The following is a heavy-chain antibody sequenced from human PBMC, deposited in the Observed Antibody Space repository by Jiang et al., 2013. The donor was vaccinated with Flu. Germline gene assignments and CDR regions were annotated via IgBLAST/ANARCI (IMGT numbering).Heavy chain of an antibody. CDR2: IYPSDSDT. CDR1: YW. CDR3: ARPLRDSSGYYFDY. J-gene: IGHJ4*02. D-gene: IGHD3-22*01. Sequence: YWIGWVRQMPGKGLEWMGIIYPSDSDTRYSPSFQGQVTISADKSISTAYLQWSSLKASDTAMYYCARPLRDSSGYYFDYWGQGTLVTVSS. V-gene: IGHV5-51*01.